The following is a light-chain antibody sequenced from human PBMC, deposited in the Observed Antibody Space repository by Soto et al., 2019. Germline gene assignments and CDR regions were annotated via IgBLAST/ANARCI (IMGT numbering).Light chain of an antibody. CDR1: SSDVGAYKF. CDR2: DVT. J-gene: IGLJ1*01. Sequence: QSVLTQPASVSGSPGQSITISCTGTSSDVGAYKFVSWYQHHTGKAPKLIIYDVTTRPSGVSNRFSGSKSGDTASLTISGLQSEDEADYYCSSFTSSSTYVFGTGTKVTVL. V-gene: IGLV2-14*03. CDR3: SSFTSSSTYV.